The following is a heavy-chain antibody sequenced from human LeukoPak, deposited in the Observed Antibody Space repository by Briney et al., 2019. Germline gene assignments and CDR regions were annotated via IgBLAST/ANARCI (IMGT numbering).Heavy chain of an antibody. CDR1: GFTFSSYG. J-gene: IGHJ6*04. CDR3: ARDSTYYCGSGHYYGMDV. CDR2: IWYDGSNK. D-gene: IGHD3-10*01. V-gene: IGHV3-33*01. Sequence: GGSLRLSCAASGFTFSSYGMHWVRQAPGKGLEWVAVIWYDGSNKYYADSVKGRFTISRDNSKNTLYLQMNSLRAEDTAVYYCARDSTYYCGSGHYYGMDVWGKGTTVTVSS.